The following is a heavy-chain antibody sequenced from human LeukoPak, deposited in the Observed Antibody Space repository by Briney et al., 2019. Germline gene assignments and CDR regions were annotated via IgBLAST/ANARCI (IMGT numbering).Heavy chain of an antibody. CDR1: GFTFSSHA. J-gene: IGHJ4*02. V-gene: IGHV3-23*01. Sequence: GGSLRLSCAASGFTFSSHAMSWARQAPGKGLEWVSGISGSGGSTYYADSVKGRFSISRDNSKNTLYLQMNSLRAEDTAVYYCAKDLSPPEAYYFDYWGQGTLVTVSS. CDR2: ISGSGGST. CDR3: AKDLSPPEAYYFDY.